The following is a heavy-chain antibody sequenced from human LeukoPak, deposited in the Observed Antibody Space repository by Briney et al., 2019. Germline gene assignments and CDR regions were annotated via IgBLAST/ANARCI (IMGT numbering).Heavy chain of an antibody. V-gene: IGHV3-33*01. J-gene: IGHJ4*02. CDR3: ARGWYSSGWYKPLNDIDY. D-gene: IGHD6-19*01. Sequence: GGSLRLSCAASGFTFSSYGMHWVRQAPGKGLEWVAVIWYDGSNKYYADSVKGRFTISRDNSKNTLYLQMNSLRAEDTAVYYCARGWYSSGWYKPLNDIDYWGQGTLVTVSS. CDR2: IWYDGSNK. CDR1: GFTFSSYG.